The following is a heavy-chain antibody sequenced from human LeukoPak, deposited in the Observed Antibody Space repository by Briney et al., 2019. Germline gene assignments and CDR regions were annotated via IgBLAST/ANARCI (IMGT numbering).Heavy chain of an antibody. V-gene: IGHV4-39*01. CDR2: IYYSGSA. CDR1: GDSISSSSSH. D-gene: IGHD3-3*01. J-gene: IGHJ6*02. Sequence: SETLSLTCTVSGDSISSSSSHWGWIRQPPGKGLEWIGSIYYSGSAYYNPSLKSRVTISVDASKNQSSLKLSSVSAADTAVYYCARGGGFWSGLYGMDVWGQGTTVTVSS. CDR3: ARGGGFWSGLYGMDV.